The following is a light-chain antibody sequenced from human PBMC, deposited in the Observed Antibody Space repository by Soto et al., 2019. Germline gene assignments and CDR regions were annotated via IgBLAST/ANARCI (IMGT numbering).Light chain of an antibody. CDR1: SSDVGGYNY. CDR3: CSYAGSSTWV. Sequence: QSALTQPRSVSGSPGQSVTISCTGTSSDVGGYNYVSWYQQHPGKAPKVMIYDVSKRPSGVPDRFSGSKSGNTASLTISGIQADDEADYYCCSYAGSSTWVVGGGTKLTVL. CDR2: DVS. V-gene: IGLV2-11*01. J-gene: IGLJ3*02.